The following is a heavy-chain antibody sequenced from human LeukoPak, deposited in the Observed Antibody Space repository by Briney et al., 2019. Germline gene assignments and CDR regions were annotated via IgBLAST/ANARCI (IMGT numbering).Heavy chain of an antibody. CDR2: INPNSGGT. Sequence: GASVKVSCKASGYTFSGNYIQWVRQAPGQGLEWMGWINPNSGGTNYAQKFQGRVTMTRDTSISTAYMELSSLRSEDTAVYYCATYSKSYCTNGVCYGGGRYYYYYYGMDVWGQGTTVTVSS. CDR1: GYTFSGNY. J-gene: IGHJ6*02. CDR3: ATYSKSYCTNGVCYGGGRYYYYYYGMDV. V-gene: IGHV1-2*02. D-gene: IGHD2-8*01.